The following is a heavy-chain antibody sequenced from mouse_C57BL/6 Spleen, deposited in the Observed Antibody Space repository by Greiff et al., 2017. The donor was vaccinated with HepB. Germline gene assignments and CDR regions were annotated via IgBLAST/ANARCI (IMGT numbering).Heavy chain of an antibody. D-gene: IGHD2-4*01. V-gene: IGHV1-50*01. J-gene: IGHJ2*01. Sequence: QVQLQQSGAELVKPGASVKLSCKASGYTFTSYWMQWVKQRPGQGLEWIGEIDPSDSYTNYNQKFKGKATLTVDTSSSTAYMQLSSLTSEDSAVYYCARLGLRDYWGQGTTLTVSS. CDR1: GYTFTSYW. CDR3: ARLGLRDY. CDR2: IDPSDSYT.